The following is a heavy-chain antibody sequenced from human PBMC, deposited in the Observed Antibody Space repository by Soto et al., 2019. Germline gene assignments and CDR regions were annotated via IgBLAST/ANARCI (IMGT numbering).Heavy chain of an antibody. V-gene: IGHV3-30*18. Sequence: QVQLVESGGGVVQPGRSLRLSCAASGFTFSSYGMHWVRQAPGKGLEWVAVISYDGSNKYYADSVKGRFTISRDNSKNTLYLQMNSLRAEDTAVYYGAKPDEDSGWPVNWWFDPWGQGTLVTVSS. J-gene: IGHJ5*02. D-gene: IGHD6-19*01. CDR2: ISYDGSNK. CDR3: AKPDEDSGWPVNWWFDP. CDR1: GFTFSSYG.